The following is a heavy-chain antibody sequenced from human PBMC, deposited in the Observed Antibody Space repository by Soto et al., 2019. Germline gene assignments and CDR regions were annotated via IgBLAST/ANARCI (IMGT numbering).Heavy chain of an antibody. CDR3: ARDKIVVVPAARPDYYYYYGMDV. CDR2: INPSGGST. CDR1: GYTFTSYY. V-gene: IGHV1-46*01. D-gene: IGHD2-2*01. J-gene: IGHJ6*02. Sequence: KTLPASVKVSCKASGYTFTSYYMHWVRQAPGQGLEWMGIINPSGGSTSYAQKFQGRVTMTRDTSTSTVYMELSSLRSEDTAVYYCARDKIVVVPAARPDYYYYYGMDVWGQGTTVTVSS.